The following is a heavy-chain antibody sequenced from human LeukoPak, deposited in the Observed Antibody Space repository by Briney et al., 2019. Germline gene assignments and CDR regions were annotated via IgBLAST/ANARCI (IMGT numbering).Heavy chain of an antibody. CDR3: ARDAQRGFDYSNSLKY. CDR2: IWSDGTNR. D-gene: IGHD4-11*01. CDR1: GFIFSHHG. Sequence: TGGSLRLSCAASGFIFSHHGMHWVRQAPGKGLEWVAVIWSDGTNRFYTDSVKGRFTISRDNSQNTVFLQMDSLRVKDTAICYCARDAQRGFDYSNSLKYWGHGTLVTVSS. J-gene: IGHJ4*01. V-gene: IGHV3-33*01.